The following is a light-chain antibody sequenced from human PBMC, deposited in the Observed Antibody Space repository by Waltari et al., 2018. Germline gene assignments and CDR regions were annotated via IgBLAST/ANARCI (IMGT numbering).Light chain of an antibody. CDR2: ENP. CDR3: GTWDSSLSGAV. J-gene: IGLJ7*01. CDR1: RSNIGTNY. V-gene: IGLV1-51*02. Sequence: QSVLTQPPSVSAAPGPRVTISCPGGRSNIGTNYVTWYRQFPGTAPKPPSYENPVRPSGSLGRFSGSKSGTSATLDITGLQAGDEADYYCGTWDSSLSGAVFGGGTHLTVL.